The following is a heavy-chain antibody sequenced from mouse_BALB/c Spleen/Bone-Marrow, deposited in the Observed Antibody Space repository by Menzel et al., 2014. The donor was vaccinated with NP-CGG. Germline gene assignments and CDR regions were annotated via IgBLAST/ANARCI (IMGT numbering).Heavy chain of an antibody. Sequence: VQLQQSGAELMKPGASVKISCKATGYTFSSYWIEWVKQRPGHGLDWIGEILPGSGSTNYNEKFKGKATFTADTSSNTAYMQRSSLTSEDSAVYYCAREDGLWYFDVWGAGTTVTVSS. D-gene: IGHD1-1*01. CDR1: GYTFSSYW. V-gene: IGHV1-9*01. CDR2: ILPGSGST. CDR3: AREDGLWYFDV. J-gene: IGHJ1*01.